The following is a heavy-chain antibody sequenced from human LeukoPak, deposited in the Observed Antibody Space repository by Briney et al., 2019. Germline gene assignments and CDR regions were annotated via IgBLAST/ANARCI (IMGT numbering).Heavy chain of an antibody. CDR2: IFYSGNT. V-gene: IGHV4-59*08. Sequence: SETLSLTCTVSGGSISGYYWNWIRQPPGKGLEWIGHIFYSGNTNYSPSLKSRVTISVDTSKNQFSLKLTSVTAADTAIYYCARHSSGSYYFDYWGQGTLVTVSS. D-gene: IGHD6-19*01. CDR3: ARHSSGSYYFDY. J-gene: IGHJ4*02. CDR1: GGSISGYY.